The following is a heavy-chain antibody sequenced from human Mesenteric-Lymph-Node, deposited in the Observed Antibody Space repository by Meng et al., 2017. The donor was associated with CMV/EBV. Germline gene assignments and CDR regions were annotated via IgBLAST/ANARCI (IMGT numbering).Heavy chain of an antibody. Sequence: QVELHKSGEGQLEAAEQCSCMLVVNGGLFVGCYSDLIRPCPQKGMEWIGEINPSGSPSYLSFFTSRHIVAVGTSTNQNALTMSLVTGAEIALDYCARGTNYWLWTGYFDYWGQGALVTVSS. CDR2: INPSGSP. V-gene: IGHV4-34*01. J-gene: IGHJ4*02. CDR3: ARGTNYWLWTGYFDY. D-gene: IGHD3/OR15-3a*01. CDR1: GGLFVGCY.